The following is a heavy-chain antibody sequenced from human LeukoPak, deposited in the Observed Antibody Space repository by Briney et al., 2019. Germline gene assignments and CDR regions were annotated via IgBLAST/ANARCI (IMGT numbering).Heavy chain of an antibody. V-gene: IGHV4-59*01. J-gene: IGHJ1*01. CDR3: ADRNFQH. D-gene: IGHD3-16*02. Sequence: SETLSLTCTVSGCSISSYYWSWIRQPPGKGLEWIGYIYYSGSTNYNPSLKSRVTISVDTSKNQFSLKLSSVTAADTAVYYCADRNFQHWGQGTLVTVSS. CDR1: GCSISSYY. CDR2: IYYSGST.